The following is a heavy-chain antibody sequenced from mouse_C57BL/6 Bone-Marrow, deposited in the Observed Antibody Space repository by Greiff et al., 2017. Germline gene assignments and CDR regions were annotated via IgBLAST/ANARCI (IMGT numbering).Heavy chain of an antibody. CDR2: ISSGGSYT. Sequence: ECGGDLVKPGGSLKLSCAASGFTFSSYGMSWVRQTPDKRLEWVATISSGGSYTYYPDSVKGRFTISRDNAKNTLYLQMSSLKSEDTAMYYCARQGYRSYFDYWGQGTTLTVS. J-gene: IGHJ2*01. CDR1: GFTFSSYG. V-gene: IGHV5-6*01. D-gene: IGHD2-12*01. CDR3: ARQGYRSYFDY.